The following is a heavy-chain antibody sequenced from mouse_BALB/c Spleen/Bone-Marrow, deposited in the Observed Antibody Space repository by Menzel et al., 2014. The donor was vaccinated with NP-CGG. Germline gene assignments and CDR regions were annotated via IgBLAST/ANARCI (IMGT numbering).Heavy chain of an antibody. J-gene: IGHJ2*01. CDR1: GYAFTNYL. Sequence: QVHVKQSGAELVRPGTSVKVSCKASGYAFTNYLIEWVKQRPGQGLEWIGVINPGSGGTNYNEKFKGKATLTADKSSSTAYMQLSSLTSDDSAVYFCARREDYDLDYWGQGTTLTVSS. CDR2: INPGSGGT. CDR3: ARREDYDLDY. D-gene: IGHD2-4*01. V-gene: IGHV1-54*01.